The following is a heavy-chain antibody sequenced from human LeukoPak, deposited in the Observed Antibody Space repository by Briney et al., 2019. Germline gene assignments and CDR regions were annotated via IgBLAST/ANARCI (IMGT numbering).Heavy chain of an antibody. J-gene: IGHJ4*02. CDR1: GFTFSSYS. D-gene: IGHD6-19*01. CDR3: ASIGPSGWYQDFDY. V-gene: IGHV3-21*01. CDR2: ISSSSSYI. Sequence: GGSLRLSCAASGFTFSSYSTNWVRQAPGKGLEWVSSISSSSSYIYYADSVKGRFTISRDNAKNSLYLQMNSLRAEDTAVYYCASIGPSGWYQDFDYWGQGTLVTVSS.